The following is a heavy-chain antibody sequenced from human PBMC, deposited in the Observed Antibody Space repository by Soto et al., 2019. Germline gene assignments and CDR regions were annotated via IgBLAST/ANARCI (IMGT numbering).Heavy chain of an antibody. CDR2: IYYSGST. V-gene: IGHV4-31*03. J-gene: IGHJ4*02. CDR3: ARDRRIAAAPGTFDY. D-gene: IGHD6-13*01. CDR1: GGSISSGGYY. Sequence: SETLSLTCTVSGGSISSGGYYWSWIRQHPGKGLEWIGYIYYSGSTYYNPSLKSRVTISVDTSKNQFSLKLSSVTAADTAVYYCARDRRIAAAPGTFDYWGQGTLVTVSS.